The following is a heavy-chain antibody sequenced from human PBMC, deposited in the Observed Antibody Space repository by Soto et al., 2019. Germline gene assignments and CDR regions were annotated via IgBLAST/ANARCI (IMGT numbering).Heavy chain of an antibody. Sequence: QITLKESGPTLVKPTQTLTLTCTFSGFSLSTSGVGVGWIRQPPGKALEWLALIYWNDDKRYSPSLKSRLTITKDTSKNQVVLTMTNMDPVDTATYYCAHAGVEWLSEGGWFDPWGQGTLVTVSS. V-gene: IGHV2-5*01. CDR1: GFSLSTSGVG. D-gene: IGHD3-3*01. CDR2: IYWNDDK. CDR3: AHAGVEWLSEGGWFDP. J-gene: IGHJ5*02.